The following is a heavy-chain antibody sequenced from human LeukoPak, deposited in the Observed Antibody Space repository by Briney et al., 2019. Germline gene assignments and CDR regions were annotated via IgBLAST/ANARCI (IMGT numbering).Heavy chain of an antibody. D-gene: IGHD3-3*01. CDR3: VRDSTIFGDASDAFDI. Sequence: SETLSLTCAVYGGSFSGYYWSWIRQPPGKGLEWIGEINHSGSTNYNPSLKSRVTISVDTSKNQFSLKLSSVTAADTAVYYCVRDSTIFGDASDAFDIWGQGTMVTVSS. J-gene: IGHJ3*02. CDR1: GGSFSGYY. CDR2: INHSGST. V-gene: IGHV4-34*01.